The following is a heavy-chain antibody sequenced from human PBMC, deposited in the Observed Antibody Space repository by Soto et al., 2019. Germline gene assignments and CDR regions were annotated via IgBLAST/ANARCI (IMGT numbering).Heavy chain of an antibody. J-gene: IGHJ3*02. CDR1: GGTFSSYA. Sequence: ASVKVSCKASGGTFSSYAISWVRQAPGQGLEWMGGIIPIFGTANYAQKFQGRVTITADESTRTAYMELSSLRSEDTAVYYCARVPDIVATEGFFDIWGQGTMVTVSS. D-gene: IGHD5-12*01. CDR2: IIPIFGTA. CDR3: ARVPDIVATEGFFDI. V-gene: IGHV1-69*13.